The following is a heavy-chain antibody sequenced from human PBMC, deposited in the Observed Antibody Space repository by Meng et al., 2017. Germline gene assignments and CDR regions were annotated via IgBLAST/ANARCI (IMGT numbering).Heavy chain of an antibody. CDR3: ARDSGYSSSWFYYYGMDV. J-gene: IGHJ6*02. CDR2: INWNGGST. CDR1: GFTFDDYG. D-gene: IGHD6-13*01. Sequence: GESLKISCAASGFTFDDYGMSWVRQAPGKGLEWVSGINWNGGSTGYADSVKGRFTISRDNAKNSLYLQMNGLRAEDTDLYYCARDSGYSSSWFYYYGMDVWGQGTTVTVSS. V-gene: IGHV3-20*04.